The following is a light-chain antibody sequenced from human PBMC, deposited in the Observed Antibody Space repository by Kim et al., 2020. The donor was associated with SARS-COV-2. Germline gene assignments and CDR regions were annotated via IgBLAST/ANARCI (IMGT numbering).Light chain of an antibody. J-gene: IGKJ4*01. V-gene: IGKV3-20*01. CDR2: GAS. CDR3: QQFGSSPLVT. Sequence: QGERATLSCRASQTMTNNYLAWYQQKSAQAPRLLIYGASSRATGIPDRFSGSGCGTDFTLTISRLEPEDFAVYYCQQFGSSPLVTFGGGTKVDIK. CDR1: QTMTNNY.